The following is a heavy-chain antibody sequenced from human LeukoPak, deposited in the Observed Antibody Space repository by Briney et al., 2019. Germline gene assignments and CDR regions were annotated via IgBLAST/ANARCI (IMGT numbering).Heavy chain of an antibody. CDR3: ARVGRVAGPDNFDY. D-gene: IGHD6-19*01. V-gene: IGHV1-2*02. J-gene: IGHJ4*02. CDR1: GYTFTGYY. Sequence: ASVKVSCKASGYTFTGYYIHWVRQASGQGLEYMGWINPKNGDTNYAQNFQGRVTMTRDTSISTVYMEMSRLRSDDTAVYYCARVGRVAGPDNFDYWGQGTLVTVSS. CDR2: INPKNGDT.